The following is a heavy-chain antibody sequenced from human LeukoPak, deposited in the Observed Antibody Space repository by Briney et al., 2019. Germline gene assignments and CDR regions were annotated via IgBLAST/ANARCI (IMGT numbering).Heavy chain of an antibody. D-gene: IGHD1-26*01. Sequence: PSETLSLTCTVSGGSISSSSYYWGWIRQPPGKGLEWIGSIYYSGSTYYNPSLKSRVTISVDTSKNQFSLKLSSVTAADTAVYYCARERTSGSYGLFDYWGQGTLVTVSS. CDR2: IYYSGST. V-gene: IGHV4-39*07. J-gene: IGHJ4*02. CDR3: ARERTSGSYGLFDY. CDR1: GGSISSSSYY.